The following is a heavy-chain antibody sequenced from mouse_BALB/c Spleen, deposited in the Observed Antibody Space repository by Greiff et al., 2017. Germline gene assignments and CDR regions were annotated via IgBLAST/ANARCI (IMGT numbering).Heavy chain of an antibody. V-gene: IGHV14-3*02. J-gene: IGHJ4*01. D-gene: IGHD1-1*01. Sequence: VQLQQSGAELVKPGASVKLSCTASGFNIKDTYMHWVKQRPEQGLEWIGRIDPANGNTKYDPKFQGKATITADTSSNTAYLQLSSLTSEDTAVYYCARRGGSSPYYAMDYWGQGTSVAVSS. CDR3: ARRGGSSPYYAMDY. CDR2: IDPANGNT. CDR1: GFNIKDTY.